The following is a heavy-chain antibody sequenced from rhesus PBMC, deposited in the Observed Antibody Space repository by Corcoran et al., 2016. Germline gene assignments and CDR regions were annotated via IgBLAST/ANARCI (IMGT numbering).Heavy chain of an antibody. CDR2: ISGSSGST. CDR1: GCSFSGYY. J-gene: IGHJ4*01. V-gene: IGHV4-165*01. CDR3: ARLSDSNYKYYFDY. Sequence: QVQLQESGPGLVKPSETLSLTCAVSGCSFSGYYWGWLRQPPGKGLEWIGYISGSSGSTDYNPSLKSRVTISTDTSKNQFSLKLSSVTAADTAVYYCARLSDSNYKYYFDYWGQGVLVTVSS. D-gene: IGHD4-23*01.